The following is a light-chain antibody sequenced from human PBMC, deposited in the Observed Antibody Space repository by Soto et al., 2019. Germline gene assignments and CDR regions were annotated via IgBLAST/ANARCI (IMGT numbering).Light chain of an antibody. CDR1: TGAVTSGHY. CDR2: DTS. CDR3: LLSFSGARGV. V-gene: IGLV7-46*01. Sequence: QAVVTQEPSLTVSPGGTVTLTCGSSTGAVTSGHYPYWFQQKPGQAPRTLIYDTSNKYSWTPARFSGSLLGGPAVLTLSGALPEDEAEYYCLLSFSGARGVFGGGTKLTVL. J-gene: IGLJ2*01.